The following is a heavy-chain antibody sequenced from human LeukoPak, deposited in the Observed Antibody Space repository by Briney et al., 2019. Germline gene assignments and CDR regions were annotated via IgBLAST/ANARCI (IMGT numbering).Heavy chain of an antibody. CDR2: ISYDGSNK. V-gene: IGHV3-30*04. Sequence: PGGSLRLSCAASGFTFSSYAMHWVRQAPGKGLEWVAVISYDGSNKYYADSVKGRFTISRDNSKNTLYLQMNSLRAEDTAVYYCARGTVTTRLSFDYWGQGTLVTVSS. CDR1: GFTFSSYA. J-gene: IGHJ4*02. CDR3: ARGTVTTRLSFDY. D-gene: IGHD4-17*01.